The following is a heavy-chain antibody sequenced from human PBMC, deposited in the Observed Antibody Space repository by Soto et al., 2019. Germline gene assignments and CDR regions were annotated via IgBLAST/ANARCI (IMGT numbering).Heavy chain of an antibody. CDR3: ARDPGLGADY. Sequence: QVQLAQSGAEVKKPGASVKVSCKASGYTFTSYGISWVRQAPGQGLEWMGWISAYKGNTNYAQKRQGRFIMTTLASTSTACTALRCLRSDDTAVYYCARDPGLGADYWGQGTLVTVSS. J-gene: IGHJ4*02. CDR1: GYTFTSYG. D-gene: IGHD3-16*01. V-gene: IGHV1-18*01. CDR2: ISAYKGNT.